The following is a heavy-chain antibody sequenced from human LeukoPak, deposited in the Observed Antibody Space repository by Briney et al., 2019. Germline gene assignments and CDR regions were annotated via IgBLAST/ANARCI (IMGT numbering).Heavy chain of an antibody. CDR2: ISGSGGST. J-gene: IGHJ6*02. D-gene: IGHD6-13*01. CDR1: GFTFSSYA. CDR3: ARIRVTAAAGTGYYYYGMDV. V-gene: IGHV3-23*01. Sequence: GGSLRLSCAASGFTFSSYAMSWVRQAPGKGLEWVSSISGSGGSTYYADSVKGRFTISRDNSKNTLYLQMNSLRAEDTAVYYCARIRVTAAAGTGYYYYGMDVWGQGTTVTVSS.